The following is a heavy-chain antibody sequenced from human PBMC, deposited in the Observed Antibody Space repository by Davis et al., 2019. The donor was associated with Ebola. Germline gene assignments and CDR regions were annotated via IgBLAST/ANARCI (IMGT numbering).Heavy chain of an antibody. J-gene: IGHJ5*02. Sequence: GESLKISCKASGYSFSTYWIGWMRQMPGKGLEWMGVVYPGDSDIRYNPSFQGQVTISADKSTSTAYLQWSGLKASDTAVYYCARQGLAEGWFDPWGQGTLVTVSS. V-gene: IGHV5-51*01. CDR1: GYSFSTYW. CDR3: ARQGLAEGWFDP. CDR2: VYPGDSDI.